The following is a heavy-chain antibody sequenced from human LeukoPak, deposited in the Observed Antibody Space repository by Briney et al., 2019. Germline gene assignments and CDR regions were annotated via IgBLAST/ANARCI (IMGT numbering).Heavy chain of an antibody. CDR1: GGSISSSSYY. CDR3: ARAPYCSGGSCRYYYYYMDV. Sequence: PSETLSLTCTVSGGSISSSSYYWGWIRQPPGKGLEWIGSIYYSGSTYYNPSLKSRVTISVDTSKNQFSLKLSSVTAADTAVYYCARAPYCSGGSCRYYYYYMDVWGKGTTVTVSS. V-gene: IGHV4-39*07. CDR2: IYYSGST. J-gene: IGHJ6*03. D-gene: IGHD2-15*01.